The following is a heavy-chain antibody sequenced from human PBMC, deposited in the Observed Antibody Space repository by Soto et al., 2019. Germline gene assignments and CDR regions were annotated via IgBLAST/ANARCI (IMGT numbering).Heavy chain of an antibody. CDR1: GVTFDSHC. CDR2: ISSDGNNK. D-gene: IGHD4-17*01. Sequence: QVQLVESGAGAVQPGRSLRLSCSASGVTFDSHCMQWVRQAPGKGLAWVAVISSDGNNKYYADAVKGRFTNSRDNFNNILYLQMSSLRAEDTALYYCAKDLLPNTVATCGSWGQGTLVTVSS. V-gene: IGHV3-30*18. J-gene: IGHJ5*02. CDR3: AKDLLPNTVATCGS.